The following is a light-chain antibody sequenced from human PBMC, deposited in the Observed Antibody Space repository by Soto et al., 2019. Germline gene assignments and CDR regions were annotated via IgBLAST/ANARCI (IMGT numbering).Light chain of an antibody. CDR1: QGISSW. V-gene: IGKV1-5*01. CDR3: QQYNSYQLT. CDR2: DAS. Sequence: DIQMTQSPSTLSASVGDRVTITCRASQGISSWLAWYQQKPGKAPKLLIYDASSLESGVPSRFSGSGSGTEFTLTISSLQPDDFANYYYQQYNSYQLTFGGGTKVEIK. J-gene: IGKJ4*01.